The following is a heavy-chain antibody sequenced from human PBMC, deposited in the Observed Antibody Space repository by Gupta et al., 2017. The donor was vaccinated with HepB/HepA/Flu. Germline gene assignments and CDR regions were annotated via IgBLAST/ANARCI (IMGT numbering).Heavy chain of an antibody. D-gene: IGHD4-23*01. CDR3: VKELGGNYNAFFDY. V-gene: IGHV3-30*18. CDR1: DFTFSTYG. J-gene: IGHJ4*02. Sequence: QVHLVESGGGVVQPGRSLRLSCAASDFTFSTYGMNWVRQAPGKGLEWVAVVAYDGSVQYYADAVRGRFTVSRDNSQNTLYLQMNSLRVEDTAVYYCVKELGGNYNAFFDYWGQGILVTVSS. CDR2: VAYDGSVQ.